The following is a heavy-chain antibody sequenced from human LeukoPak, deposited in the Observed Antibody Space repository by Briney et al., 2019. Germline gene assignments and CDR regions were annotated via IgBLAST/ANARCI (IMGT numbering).Heavy chain of an antibody. D-gene: IGHD1-26*01. J-gene: IGHJ4*02. CDR2: IYTSGST. V-gene: IGHV4-4*07. Sequence: SETLSLTCTVSGASISGSYWSWIRQPAGKGLEYIGRIYTSGSTNYYPSLKSRVTMSVDTSKNQFSLKLSSVTAADAAVYYCARMLVVGATFGFDYWGQGTLVTVSS. CDR3: ARMLVVGATFGFDY. CDR1: GASISGSY.